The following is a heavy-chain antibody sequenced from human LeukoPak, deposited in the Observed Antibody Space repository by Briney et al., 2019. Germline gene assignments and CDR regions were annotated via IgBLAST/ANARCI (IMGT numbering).Heavy chain of an antibody. V-gene: IGHV4-30-2*01. CDR3: ARVDRDGYNYHYYYYMDV. Sequence: SETLSLTCTVSGGSISSGGYYWSWIRQPPGKGLEWIGYIYHSGSTYYNPSLKSRVTISVDRSKNQFSLKLSSVTAADTAVYYCARVDRDGYNYHYYYYMDVWGKGTTVTVSS. CDR1: GGSISSGGYY. D-gene: IGHD5-24*01. CDR2: IYHSGST. J-gene: IGHJ6*03.